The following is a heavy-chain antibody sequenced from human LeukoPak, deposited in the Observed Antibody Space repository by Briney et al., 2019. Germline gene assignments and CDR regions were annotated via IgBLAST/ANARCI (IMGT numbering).Heavy chain of an antibody. D-gene: IGHD5/OR15-5a*01. CDR3: AKVGPAVSFDLPYYYYYGMDV. V-gene: IGHV3-30*18. Sequence: PGGSLRLFCAASGFTFSSYGMHWVRQAPGKGLEWVAVISYDGSNKYYADSVKGRFTISRDNSKNTLYLQMNSLRAEDTAVYYCAKVGPAVSFDLPYYYYYGMDVWGQGTTVTVSS. J-gene: IGHJ6*02. CDR1: GFTFSSYG. CDR2: ISYDGSNK.